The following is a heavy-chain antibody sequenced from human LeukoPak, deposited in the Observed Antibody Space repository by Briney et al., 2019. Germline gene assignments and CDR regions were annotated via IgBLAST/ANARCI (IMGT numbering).Heavy chain of an antibody. CDR3: ARSMVRGVINGLGY. CDR1: GGSFSGYY. CDR2: INHSGST. Sequence: SETLSLTCAVYGGSFSGYYWSWIRQPPGKGLEWIGEINHSGSTNYNPSLKSRVTISVDTSKNQFSLKLSSVTAADTAVYYCARSMVRGVINGLGYWGQGTLVTVSS. V-gene: IGHV4-34*01. J-gene: IGHJ4*02. D-gene: IGHD3-10*01.